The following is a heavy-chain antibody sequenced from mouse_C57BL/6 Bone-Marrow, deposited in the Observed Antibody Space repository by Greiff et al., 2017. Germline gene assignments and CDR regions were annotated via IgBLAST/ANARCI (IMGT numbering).Heavy chain of an antibody. CDR3: AKTTAVVEGGFAY. J-gene: IGHJ3*01. D-gene: IGHD1-1*01. V-gene: IGHV2-5*01. CDR2: IWRGGST. Sequence: VQLQQSGPGLVQPSQSLSITCTVSGFSLTSYGVHWVRQSPGKGLEWLGVIWRGGSTDYKAAFMSRLSITKDNSKSQVFFKMNSLQADDTAIYDCAKTTAVVEGGFAYWGQGTLVTVSA. CDR1: GFSLTSYG.